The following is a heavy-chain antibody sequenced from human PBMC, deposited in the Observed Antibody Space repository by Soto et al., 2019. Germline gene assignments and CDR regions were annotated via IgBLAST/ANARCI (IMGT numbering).Heavy chain of an antibody. Sequence: GGSLRLSCAASGFTFSSYAMSWVRQAPGKGLEWVSAISGSGGSTYYADSVKGRFTISRDNSKNTLDLQMNSLRAEDTAVYDFAKGGVGGLAHRGYDSFDIWGQGTMVTVSS. CDR2: ISGSGGST. V-gene: IGHV3-23*01. CDR3: AKGGVGGLAHRGYDSFDI. CDR1: GFTFSSYA. J-gene: IGHJ3*02. D-gene: IGHD3-10*01.